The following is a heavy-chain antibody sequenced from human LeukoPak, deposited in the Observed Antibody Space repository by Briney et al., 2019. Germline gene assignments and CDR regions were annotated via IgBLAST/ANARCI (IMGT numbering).Heavy chain of an antibody. CDR2: IYTAGSDDYYPPFKIGVT. CDR1: GGSISNYY. Sequence: AETLSLTCTVSGGSISNYYWTWIRQPPGKGLEWIGHIYTAGSDDYYPPFKIGVTTSNPSLKSRVTIAVDTSKKQFSLKLSSVTAADRAVYYCARQLAAPAAVIYPLDNYYYMDVWGKGTTVTVSS. D-gene: IGHD2-2*01. J-gene: IGHJ6*03. V-gene: IGHV4-4*09. CDR3: ARQLAAPAAVIYPLDNYYYMDV.